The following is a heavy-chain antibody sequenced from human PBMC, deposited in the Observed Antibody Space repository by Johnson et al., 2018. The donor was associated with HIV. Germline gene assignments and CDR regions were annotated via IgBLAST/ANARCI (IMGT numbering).Heavy chain of an antibody. Sequence: QEQLVESGGGVVQPGGSLRLSCAASGFNFNNYGMHWVRQAPGKGLEWVAFIRYDGGNKYYAASMKGRFTISRDISKNTLYLQIDSLRPEDSGVYYCATGEAQEGWIQLQSYAFDCWCQGTTVTVSS. J-gene: IGHJ3*01. CDR2: IRYDGGNK. V-gene: IGHV3-30*02. CDR3: ATGEAQEGWIQLQSYAFDC. CDR1: GFNFNNYG. D-gene: IGHD5-18*01.